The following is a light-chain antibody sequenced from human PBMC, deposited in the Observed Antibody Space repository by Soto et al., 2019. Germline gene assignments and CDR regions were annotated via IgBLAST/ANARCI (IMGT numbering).Light chain of an antibody. CDR2: KAS. CDR1: QTISSW. V-gene: IGKV1-5*03. CDR3: QHYNSYSEA. Sequence: DIQMTPSHSTLSGSVGDRFTINFRASQTISSWLAWYQPKPGKAPKLLIYKASTLKSGVPSRFSGSGSGTEFTLTISSLQPDDVATDYCQHYNSYSEACGQGNKVDIK. J-gene: IGKJ1*01.